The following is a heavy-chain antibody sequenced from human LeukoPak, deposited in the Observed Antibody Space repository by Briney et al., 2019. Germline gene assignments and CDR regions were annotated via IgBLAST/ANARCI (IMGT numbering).Heavy chain of an antibody. CDR2: VYYSGNT. J-gene: IGHJ4*02. D-gene: IGHD5-12*01. CDR3: AKRGGSLYSGYDWGSFDY. V-gene: IGHV4-59*01. Sequence: PSETLSLTCTVSGGSISGFYWNWIRQPPGKGLEWIGYVYYSGNTNYNPSLKSRVTISLDTSKNQFSLKLRSVTAADTAVYYCAKRGGSLYSGYDWGSFDYWGQGTLVTVSS. CDR1: GGSISGFY.